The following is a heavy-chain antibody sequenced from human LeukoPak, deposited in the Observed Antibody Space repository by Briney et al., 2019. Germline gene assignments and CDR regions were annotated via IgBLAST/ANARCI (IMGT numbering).Heavy chain of an antibody. CDR1: ENRLTQLP. Sequence: ASVRVSCKLSENRLTQLPMHWVRQAPGEGLEWVGGFPPENDVPIYAQKFQGRVAMTTDTSPDTAYLELRSLRSDDTAVYFCATLLDGFWSGHSVPPEDYWGQGTLVTVSS. CDR3: ATLLDGFWSGHSVPPEDY. CDR2: FPPENDVP. D-gene: IGHD3/OR15-3a*01. J-gene: IGHJ4*02. V-gene: IGHV1-24*01.